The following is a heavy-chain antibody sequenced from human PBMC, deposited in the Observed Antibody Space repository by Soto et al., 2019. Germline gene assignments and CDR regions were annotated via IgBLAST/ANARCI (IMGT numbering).Heavy chain of an antibody. CDR2: IYHSGST. CDR1: SGSISSSNW. V-gene: IGHV4-4*02. D-gene: IGHD4-17*01. CDR3: ARRYGDYGRELSYYIDY. Sequence: QVQLQESGPGLVKPSGTLSLTCAVSSGSISSSNWWSWVRQPPGKGLEWIGEIYHSGSTNYNPSLKSRVTISVDKSKNQFYLKLSSVTAADTAVYYCARRYGDYGRELSYYIDYWGQGTLVTVSS. J-gene: IGHJ4*02.